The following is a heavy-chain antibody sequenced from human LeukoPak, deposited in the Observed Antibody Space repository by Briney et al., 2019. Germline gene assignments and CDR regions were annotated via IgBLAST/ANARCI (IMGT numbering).Heavy chain of an antibody. D-gene: IGHD3-22*01. V-gene: IGHV3-21*01. J-gene: IGHJ4*02. CDR3: ARLPRSLVVSPV. CDR1: GFIFSGYS. Sequence: GGSLRLSCAASGFIFSGYSMNWVRQAPGKGLEWVSFISSSSSYIYYADSVKGRFTISRDNAKNSLHLQMNSLRAEDTAVYYCARLPRSLVVSPVWGQGTLVTVSS. CDR2: ISSSSSYI.